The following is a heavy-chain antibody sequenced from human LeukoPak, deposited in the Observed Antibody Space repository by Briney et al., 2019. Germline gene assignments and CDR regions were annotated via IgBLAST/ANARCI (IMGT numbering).Heavy chain of an antibody. Sequence: LKHSCKASGNTLSGDYMHCGRQGPGQGLEWMGWINPHFGGTQYAQKFQGRVTMTRDTSISTAYMELSRVRSDGTAVYYCVRVGAKSGSYYFYDYWGQGTLVTVSS. CDR2: INPHFGGT. V-gene: IGHV1-2*02. CDR3: VRVGAKSGSYYFYDY. D-gene: IGHD1-26*01. J-gene: IGHJ4*02. CDR1: GNTLSGDY.